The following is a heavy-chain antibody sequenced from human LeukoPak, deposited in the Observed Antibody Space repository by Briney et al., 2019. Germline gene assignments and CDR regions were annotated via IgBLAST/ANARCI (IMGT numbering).Heavy chain of an antibody. CDR2: INPNSGGT. Sequence: ASVKVSCKASGYTFTGYYMHWVRQAPGQGLEWMGWINPNSGGTNYAQKFQGRVTMTRDTSISTAYMELSSLRSEDTAVYYCAREVGSGSYYYYYYMDVWGKGTTVTISS. D-gene: IGHD3-10*01. CDR3: AREVGSGSYYYYYYMDV. V-gene: IGHV1-2*02. J-gene: IGHJ6*03. CDR1: GYTFTGYY.